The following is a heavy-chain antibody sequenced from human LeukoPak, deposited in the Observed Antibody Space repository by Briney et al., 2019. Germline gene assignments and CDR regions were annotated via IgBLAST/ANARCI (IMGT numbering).Heavy chain of an antibody. D-gene: IGHD2-2*01. CDR2: IYYSGST. Sequence: SETLSLTCTVSGGSISSSIYYWGWIRQPPGKGLERIGSIYYSGSTYYNPSLKSRVTISVDTSKNQFSLKLSSVTAADTAVYYCARQRYCSSTSCRTNWFDPWGQGTLVTVSS. V-gene: IGHV4-39*01. CDR3: ARQRYCSSTSCRTNWFDP. J-gene: IGHJ5*02. CDR1: GGSISSSIYY.